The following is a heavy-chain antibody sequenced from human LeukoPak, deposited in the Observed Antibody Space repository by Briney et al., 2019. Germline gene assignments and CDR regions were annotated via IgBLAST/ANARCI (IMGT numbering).Heavy chain of an antibody. D-gene: IGHD6-19*01. J-gene: IGHJ4*02. CDR1: GLSVSSNF. CDR2: IYGGGST. V-gene: IGHV3-53*01. CDR3: ASWPVGWYGEDS. Sequence: GGSLRLTCAATGLSVSSNFMSWVRQAPGKGLEWVSVIYGGGSTYYADSVKGRFTISRDTPKNTLYLQMNSLRVEDTAVYYCASWPVGWYGEDSWGQGTLVTVSS.